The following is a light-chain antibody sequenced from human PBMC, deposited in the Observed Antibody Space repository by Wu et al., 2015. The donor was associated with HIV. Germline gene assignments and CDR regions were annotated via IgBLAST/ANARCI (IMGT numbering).Light chain of an antibody. CDR3: QQYNNWPPDS. Sequence: IVMMQSPATLSVSPGERATLSCRASQSVSSDLAWYQQKPGQAPRLLIYGASTRATGIPARFSGSGSGTEFTLTISSLQSEDFAIYCCQQYNNWPPDSFGQGTKLEIK. CDR1: QSVSSD. V-gene: IGKV3-15*01. CDR2: GAS. J-gene: IGKJ2*03.